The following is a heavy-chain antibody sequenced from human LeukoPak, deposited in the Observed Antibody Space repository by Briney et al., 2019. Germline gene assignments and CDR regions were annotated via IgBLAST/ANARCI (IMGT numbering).Heavy chain of an antibody. J-gene: IGHJ6*02. Sequence: ASVKVSCKASGYTFTGYYMHWVRQAPGQGLEWMGWINPNSGGTNYAQKFQGWVTMTRDTSISTAYMELSRLRSDDTAVYYCARDVCSGGSCYFYGMDVWGQRTTVTVSS. CDR2: INPNSGGT. D-gene: IGHD2-15*01. CDR1: GYTFTGYY. V-gene: IGHV1-2*04. CDR3: ARDVCSGGSCYFYGMDV.